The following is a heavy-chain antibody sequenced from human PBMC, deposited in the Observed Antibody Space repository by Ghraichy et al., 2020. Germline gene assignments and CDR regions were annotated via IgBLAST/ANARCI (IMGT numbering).Heavy chain of an antibody. CDR2: IYYSGST. CDR1: GGSISSYY. CDR3: ARARMDFWSGYYNPIRFDP. J-gene: IGHJ5*02. V-gene: IGHV4-59*01. Sequence: TLSLTCTVSGGSISSYYWSWIRQPPGKGLEWIGYIYYSGSTNYNPSLKSRVTISVDTSKNQFSLKLSSVTAADTAVYYCARARMDFWSGYYNPIRFDPWGQGTLVTVSS. D-gene: IGHD3-3*01.